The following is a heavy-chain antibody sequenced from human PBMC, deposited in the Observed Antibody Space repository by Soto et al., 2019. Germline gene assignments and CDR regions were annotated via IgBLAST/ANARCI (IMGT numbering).Heavy chain of an antibody. CDR3: AKDPKYYDSSGYYFGSAGYYFDY. Sequence: GGSLRLSCAASGFTFSSDAMSWVRQSPGKGLEWVSAISGSGGSTYYADSVKGRFTISRDNSKNTLYLQMNSLRAEDTAVYYCAKDPKYYDSSGYYFGSAGYYFDYWGQGTLVTDSS. J-gene: IGHJ4*02. CDR1: GFTFSSDA. CDR2: ISGSGGST. V-gene: IGHV3-23*01. D-gene: IGHD3-22*01.